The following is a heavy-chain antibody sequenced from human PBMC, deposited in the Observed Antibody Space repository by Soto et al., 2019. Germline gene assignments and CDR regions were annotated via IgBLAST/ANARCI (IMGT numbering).Heavy chain of an antibody. J-gene: IGHJ4*02. CDR3: ARATQSYYDTSGYDSYVH. V-gene: IGHV3-20*04. Sequence: GGSLRLSCAASGFTFSSYSMNWVRQAPGKGLEWVSGISWNSGSIGYADSVKGRFTISRENAKNSLYLQMNNLRAEDTAFYFCARATQSYYDTSGYDSYVHWGQGAQVTV. CDR2: ISWNSGSI. CDR1: GFTFSSYS. D-gene: IGHD3-22*01.